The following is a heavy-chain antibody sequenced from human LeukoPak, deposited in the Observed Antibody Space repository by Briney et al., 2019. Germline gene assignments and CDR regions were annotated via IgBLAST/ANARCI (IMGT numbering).Heavy chain of an antibody. CDR1: GYTFTSYG. Sequence: ASVKVSCKASGYTFTSYGISWVRQAPGQGLEWMGWISAYNGNTNYAQKLQGRVTMTTDTSTSTAYMELRSLRSDDTAVYYCARNSDYDILTGYFDYWGQGTLVTVSS. CDR2: ISAYNGNT. CDR3: ARNSDYDILTGYFDY. V-gene: IGHV1-18*01. D-gene: IGHD3-9*01. J-gene: IGHJ4*02.